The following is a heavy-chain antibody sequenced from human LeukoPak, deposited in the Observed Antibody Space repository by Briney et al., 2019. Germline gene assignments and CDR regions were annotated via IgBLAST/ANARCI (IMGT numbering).Heavy chain of an antibody. V-gene: IGHV3-53*04. CDR2: IYSGGST. CDR1: GFTVSSNY. CDR3: ARDPPLYYDSSGYTLDY. J-gene: IGHJ4*02. Sequence: GGSLRLSCAASGFTVSSNYMSWVRQAPGKGLEWVSVIYSGGSTYHADSVKGRFTISRHNSKNTLYLQMNSLRAEDTAVYYCARDPPLYYDSSGYTLDYWGQGTLVTVSS. D-gene: IGHD3-22*01.